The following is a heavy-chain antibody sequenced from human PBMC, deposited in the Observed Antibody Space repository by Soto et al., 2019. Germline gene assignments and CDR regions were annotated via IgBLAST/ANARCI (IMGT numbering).Heavy chain of an antibody. Sequence: QVQLQESGPGLVKPSETLSLSCTVSGGSISSYYWSWIRQPPGKGLEWIGYIYYSGSTNYNPSLKSRVTISVETSKNQSSRKLNSVTAAETAVYYCARALKGGRWFGELFYWGQGTLVTVSS. V-gene: IGHV4-59*01. CDR2: IYYSGST. D-gene: IGHD3-10*01. CDR1: GGSISSYY. CDR3: ARALKGGRWFGELFY. J-gene: IGHJ4*02.